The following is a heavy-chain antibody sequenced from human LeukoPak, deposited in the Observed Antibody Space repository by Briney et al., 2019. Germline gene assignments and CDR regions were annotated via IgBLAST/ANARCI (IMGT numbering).Heavy chain of an antibody. V-gene: IGHV2-5*02. J-gene: IGHJ5*02. D-gene: IGHD2-15*01. Sequence: SGPTLVNPTQTLTLTCTFSGFSLSTSGVGVGWIRQPPGKALEWLALIYWDDDKRYSPSLKSRLTITKDTSKNQVVLTMTNMDPVDTATYYCAHRHRGSLAHSLSFDLWGQGTLVTVSS. CDR2: IYWDDDK. CDR1: GFSLSTSGVG. CDR3: AHRHRGSLAHSLSFDL.